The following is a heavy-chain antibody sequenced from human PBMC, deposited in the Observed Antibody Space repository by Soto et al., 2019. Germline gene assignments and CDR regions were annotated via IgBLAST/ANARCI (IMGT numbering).Heavy chain of an antibody. CDR2: IYYSGIT. Sequence: SETLSLTCTVSGGSISSYYWSWIRQPPGKGLEWIGYIYYSGITNYNPSLKSRVTISVDSSKNQFSLKLSSVTAADTAVYYCARYKSNYYYGMDVWGQGTTVTVS. CDR3: ARYKSNYYYGMDV. CDR1: GGSISSYY. J-gene: IGHJ6*02. V-gene: IGHV4-59*01. D-gene: IGHD1-20*01.